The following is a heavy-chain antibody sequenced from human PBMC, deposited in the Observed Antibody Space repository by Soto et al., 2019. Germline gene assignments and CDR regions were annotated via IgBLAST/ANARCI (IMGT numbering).Heavy chain of an antibody. J-gene: IGHJ4*02. Sequence: EVQLVESGEGLIPPGGSLRLSCAASGFLVNSAYMTWVRQAPGKGLEWLSMINSDGSTLYAESVKGRFTISRDNSKNRLDLQMNSLRAEDTAMYYCARSGYSFAWGYWGQGTLVIVTS. CDR2: INSDGST. CDR3: ARSGYSFAWGY. V-gene: IGHV3-53*01. D-gene: IGHD5-18*01. CDR1: GFLVNSAY.